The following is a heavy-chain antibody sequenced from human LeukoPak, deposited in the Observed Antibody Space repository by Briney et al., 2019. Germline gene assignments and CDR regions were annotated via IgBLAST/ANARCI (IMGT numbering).Heavy chain of an antibody. CDR2: INPSGGST. CDR3: ARDLSGDYGVDY. Sequence: ASVKVSCKASGYTFTSYYMHWVRQAPGQGLEWMGIINPSGGSTSYAQKFQGRVTMTRDTSTSTVYMELSSLRYEDTAVYYCARDLSGDYGVDYWGQGTLVTVSS. J-gene: IGHJ4*02. D-gene: IGHD4-17*01. V-gene: IGHV1-46*01. CDR1: GYTFTSYY.